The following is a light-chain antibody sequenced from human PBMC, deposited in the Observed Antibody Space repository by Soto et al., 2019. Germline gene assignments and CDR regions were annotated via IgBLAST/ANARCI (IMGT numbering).Light chain of an antibody. V-gene: IGLV2-8*01. CDR2: EVS. Sequence: QSVLTQPPSASGSPGQSVTFSCTGTSSDVGGYNYVSWYQHHPGKAPKLMIYEVSQRPSGVPDRFSGSKSGNTASLTVSGLQAEDEADYYCSSYAGSNNYVFGTGTQLTVL. CDR3: SSYAGSNNYV. J-gene: IGLJ7*01. CDR1: SSDVGGYNY.